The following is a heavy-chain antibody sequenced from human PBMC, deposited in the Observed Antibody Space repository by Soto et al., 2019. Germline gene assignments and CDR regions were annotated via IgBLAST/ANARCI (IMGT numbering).Heavy chain of an antibody. CDR1: AFTFRSYG. CDR3: AKAVGSGWQYYFDY. V-gene: IGHV3-30*18. CDR2: ISYAGSNK. J-gene: IGHJ4*02. D-gene: IGHD6-19*01. Sequence: PGRSLSPSCPHSAFTFRSYGMHSVRQAPGKGLEWVAVISYAGSNKYYADSVKRRLTISRDNYKNTLYLQMNSLRADDTAVYYCAKAVGSGWQYYFDYWGEGTLVNV.